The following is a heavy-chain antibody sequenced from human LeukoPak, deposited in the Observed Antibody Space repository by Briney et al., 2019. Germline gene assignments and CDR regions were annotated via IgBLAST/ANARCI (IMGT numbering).Heavy chain of an antibody. CDR2: VYYSGRT. CDR3: ARTFSESYYYYGMDV. V-gene: IGHV4-59*01. Sequence: PSETLSLTCAVYGGSFSSYYWSWIRQPPGKGLEWIGYVYYSGRTNYNPSLKSRVTISVDTSKNQFSLKLSSVTAADTAVYYCARTFSESYYYYGMDVWGQGTTVTVSS. D-gene: IGHD1-26*01. J-gene: IGHJ6*02. CDR1: GGSFSSYY.